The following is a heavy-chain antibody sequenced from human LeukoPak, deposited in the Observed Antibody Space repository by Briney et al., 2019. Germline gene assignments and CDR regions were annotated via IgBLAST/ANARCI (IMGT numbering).Heavy chain of an antibody. V-gene: IGHV1-24*01. Sequence: LVKVSCKVSGYTLTELSMHWVRQAPGKGLEWMGGFDPEDGETIYAQKFQGRVTMTEDTSTDTAYMELSSLRSEDTAVYYCATGIAAAGMGFDYWGQGTLVTVSS. CDR1: GYTLTELS. D-gene: IGHD6-13*01. CDR3: ATGIAAAGMGFDY. CDR2: FDPEDGET. J-gene: IGHJ4*02.